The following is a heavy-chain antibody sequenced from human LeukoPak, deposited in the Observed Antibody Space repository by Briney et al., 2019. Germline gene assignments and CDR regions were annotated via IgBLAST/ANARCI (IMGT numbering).Heavy chain of an antibody. CDR2: TFLGDSNNRYSDT. V-gene: IGHV5-51*01. CDR1: GYSFTNSW. CDR3: ARHSSGFDS. Sequence: GESLKISFKGSGYSFTNSWIGWVRQRPGKGLEWMGITFLGDSNNRYSDTRYSPSLQGQVTISVDTSIGTASLQLSSLKASDTAMYYCARHSSGFDSWGQGTLVTVSS. D-gene: IGHD6-19*01. J-gene: IGHJ5*01.